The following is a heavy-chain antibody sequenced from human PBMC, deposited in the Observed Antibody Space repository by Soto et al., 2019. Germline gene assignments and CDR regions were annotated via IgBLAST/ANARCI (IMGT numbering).Heavy chain of an antibody. Sequence: GASVKVSCKVSGYTLTELFMHWVRQAPGKGLEWMGGFDPEDGETIYAQKFQGRVTMTEDTSTDTAYMELSSLRSEDTAVYYCAASGYSSEPDAFDIWGQGTMVTVSS. CDR2: FDPEDGET. CDR3: AASGYSSEPDAFDI. D-gene: IGHD6-25*01. V-gene: IGHV1-24*01. J-gene: IGHJ3*02. CDR1: GYTLTELF.